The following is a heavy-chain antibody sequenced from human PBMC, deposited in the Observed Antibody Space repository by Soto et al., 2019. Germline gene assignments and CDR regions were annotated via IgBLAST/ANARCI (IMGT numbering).Heavy chain of an antibody. Sequence: EVQLLESGGGLVQPGGSLRLSCAASGFTFSSYAMSWVRQAPGKGLEWVSAISGSGGSTYYADSVKGRFTISRDNSKNPRYLHRNSLRTEDTAVYYCATAEEYQLTHVRDYGGQGTLVTFSS. CDR3: ATAEEYQLTHVRDY. V-gene: IGHV3-23*01. D-gene: IGHD2-2*01. J-gene: IGHJ4*02. CDR2: ISGSGGST. CDR1: GFTFSSYA.